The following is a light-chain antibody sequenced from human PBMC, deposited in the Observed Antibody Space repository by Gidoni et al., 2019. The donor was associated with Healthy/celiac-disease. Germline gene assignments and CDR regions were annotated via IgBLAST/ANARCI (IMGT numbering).Light chain of an antibody. CDR3: QQYGSSPET. V-gene: IGKV3-20*01. J-gene: IGKJ1*01. CDR1: QSVSSSY. CDR2: GAA. Sequence: EIVLTPSPGTLSLSPGERATLSCRASQSVSSSYLAWYQQKPGQAPRLLIYGAARRATGIPDRFSGSGSGTDFTLTISRLEPEDLAVYYCQQYGSSPETFGQXTKVEIK.